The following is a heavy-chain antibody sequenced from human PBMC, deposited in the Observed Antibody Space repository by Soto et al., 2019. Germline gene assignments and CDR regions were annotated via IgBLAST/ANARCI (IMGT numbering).Heavy chain of an antibody. CDR2: INSDGSST. J-gene: IGHJ4*02. CDR3: VRTSLVVATATREDY. V-gene: IGHV3-74*01. CDR1: GFTFSRYW. Sequence: PGVSLRLSCAASGFTFSRYWMHWVRQAPGKGLVWVSRINSDGSSTSYADSVKGRFTISRDNAKNTLYLQMNSLRAEDTAVYYCVRTSLVVATATREDYWDQGTLVTVSS. D-gene: IGHD2-15*01.